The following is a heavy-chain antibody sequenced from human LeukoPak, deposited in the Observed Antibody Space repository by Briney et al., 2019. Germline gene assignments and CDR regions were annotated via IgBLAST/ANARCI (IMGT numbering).Heavy chain of an antibody. CDR3: ARDSGYCTNGVCWDAWFDP. V-gene: IGHV3-66*01. J-gene: IGHJ5*02. CDR2: IYNGGRT. D-gene: IGHD2-8*01. Sequence: GGSLRLSCAASGFTVSSNYMSWVRQAPGKGLEWVSVIYNGGRTYYADFVKGRFTISRDNTKNTLYLQMNSLRAEDTAVYYCARDSGYCTNGVCWDAWFDPWGQGTLVTVSS. CDR1: GFTVSSNY.